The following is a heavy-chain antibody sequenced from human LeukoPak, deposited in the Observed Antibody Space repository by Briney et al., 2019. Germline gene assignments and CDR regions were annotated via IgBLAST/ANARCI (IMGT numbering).Heavy chain of an antibody. CDR2: ISAYNGNT. V-gene: IGHV1-18*01. CDR3: ARSYYGSGDFDY. Sequence: GASVKVSCKASGYTFTSYGISWVRQAPGQGLEWMGWISAYNGNTNYAQKFQGRVTMTRDTSISTAYMELSRLRSDDTAVYYCARSYYGSGDFDYWGQGTLVTVSS. J-gene: IGHJ4*02. CDR1: GYTFTSYG. D-gene: IGHD3-10*01.